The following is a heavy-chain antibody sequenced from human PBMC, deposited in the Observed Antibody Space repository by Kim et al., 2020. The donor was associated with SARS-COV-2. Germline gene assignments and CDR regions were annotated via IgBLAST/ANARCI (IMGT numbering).Heavy chain of an antibody. Sequence: GGSLRLSCAASGFTFSSYGMHWVRQAPGKGLEWVAVISYDGSNKYYADSVKGRFTISRDNSKNTLYLQMNSLRAEDTAVYYCAKSERPPVVARPPHDAFDIWGQGTMVTVSS. J-gene: IGHJ3*02. CDR1: GFTFSSYG. V-gene: IGHV3-30*18. CDR3: AKSERPPVVARPPHDAFDI. CDR2: ISYDGSNK. D-gene: IGHD2-15*01.